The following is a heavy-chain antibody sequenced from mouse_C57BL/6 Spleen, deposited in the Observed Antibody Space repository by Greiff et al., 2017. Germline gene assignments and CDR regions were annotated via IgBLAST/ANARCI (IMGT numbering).Heavy chain of an antibody. D-gene: IGHD1-1*01. CDR1: GYTFTSYW. V-gene: IGHV1-50*01. CDR2: IDPSDSST. Sequence: QVQLKQPGAELVKPGASVKLSCKASGYTFTSYWMQWVKQRPGQGLEWIGEIDPSDSSTNYNQKFKGKATLTVDTSSSTAYMQLSSLTSEDSAVYYCARGYYGSSDAMDYWGQGTSVTVSS. CDR3: ARGYYGSSDAMDY. J-gene: IGHJ4*01.